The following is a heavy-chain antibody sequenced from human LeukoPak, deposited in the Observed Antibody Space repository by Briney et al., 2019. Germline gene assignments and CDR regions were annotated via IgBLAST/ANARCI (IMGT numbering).Heavy chain of an antibody. Sequence: GRSLRLSCAASGFTFSSYAMHWVRQAPGKGLEWVAVISYDGSNKYYADSVKGRFTISRDNSKNTLYLQMNSLRAEDTAVYYCAKEQNLHLSLDYWGQGTLVTVSS. V-gene: IGHV3-30*04. CDR1: GFTFSSYA. J-gene: IGHJ4*02. CDR2: ISYDGSNK. CDR3: AKEQNLHLSLDY.